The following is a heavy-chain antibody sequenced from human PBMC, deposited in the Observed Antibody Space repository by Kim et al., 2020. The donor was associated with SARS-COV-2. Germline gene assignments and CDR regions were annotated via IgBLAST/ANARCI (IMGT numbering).Heavy chain of an antibody. CDR3: VQGGVPAATPSDY. CDR2: IYSAGSRT. D-gene: IGHD2-2*01. CDR1: GFTLSLYA. J-gene: IGHJ4*02. V-gene: IGHV3-23*03. Sequence: GGSLRLSCAASGFTLSLYAMSWVRQAPGKGLEWVAVIYSAGSRTYYADSVKGRFTISRDNYKNTLYLQMSSLRAEDTAVYYCVQGGVPAATPSDYWGQGTLVTVSS.